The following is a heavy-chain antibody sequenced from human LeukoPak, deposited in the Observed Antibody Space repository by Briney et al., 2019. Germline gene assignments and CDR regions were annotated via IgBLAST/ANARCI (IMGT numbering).Heavy chain of an antibody. D-gene: IGHD6-19*01. CDR3: ARDPNSSGWYVY. V-gene: IGHV4-34*01. Sequence: SETPSLTCAVYGGSFSGYYWSWIRQPPGKGLEWIGEINHSGSTNYNPSLKSRVTISVDTSKNQFSLKLSSVTAADTAVYYCARDPNSSGWYVYWGQGTLVTVPS. CDR2: INHSGST. J-gene: IGHJ4*02. CDR1: GGSFSGYY.